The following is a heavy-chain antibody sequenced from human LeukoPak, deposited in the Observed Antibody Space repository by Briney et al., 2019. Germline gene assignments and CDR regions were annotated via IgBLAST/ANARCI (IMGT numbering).Heavy chain of an antibody. V-gene: IGHV4-59*12. J-gene: IGHJ5*02. CDR1: GGSISSYY. CDR3: ASWFSGELRDNWFDP. Sequence: QVQLQESGPGLVKPSETLSLTCTVSGGSISSYYWGWIRQPPGKGLEWIAYIYHSGGTNYNPSLKSRVTISVDTSKNQISLKLGSVTAADTAVYYCASWFSGELRDNWFDPWGQGTLVTVSS. D-gene: IGHD1-26*01. CDR2: IYHSGGT.